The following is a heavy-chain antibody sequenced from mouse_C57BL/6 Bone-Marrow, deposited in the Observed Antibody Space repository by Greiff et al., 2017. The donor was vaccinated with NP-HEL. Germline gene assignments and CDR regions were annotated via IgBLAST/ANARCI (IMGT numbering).Heavy chain of an antibody. CDR2: IDPSDSYT. J-gene: IGHJ4*01. D-gene: IGHD1-1*01. CDR1: GYTFTSYW. V-gene: IGHV1-50*01. Sequence: QVQLQQPGAELVKPGASVKLSCKASGYTFTSYWMQWVKQRPGQGLEWIGEIDPSDSYTNYNQKFKGKATLTVDTSSSTAYMQLSSLTSEDSAVYYCARPHYYGSSTGYAMDYWGQGTSVTVSS. CDR3: ARPHYYGSSTGYAMDY.